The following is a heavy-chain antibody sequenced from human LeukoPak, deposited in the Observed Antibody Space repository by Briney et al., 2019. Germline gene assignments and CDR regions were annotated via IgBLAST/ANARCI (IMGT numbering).Heavy chain of an antibody. V-gene: IGHV3-30*18. CDR2: ISYDGSNK. CDR1: GFSFSSYG. CDR3: AKDRDYYGSGYYGMDV. D-gene: IGHD3-10*01. Sequence: PGGSLRLSCAASGFSFSSYGMHWVRKAPGKGLEWVAVISYDGSNKYYADSVKGRFTISRDDSKNTLYLQMNSLRAEDTAVYYCAKDRDYYGSGYYGMDVWGQGTTVTVSS. J-gene: IGHJ6*02.